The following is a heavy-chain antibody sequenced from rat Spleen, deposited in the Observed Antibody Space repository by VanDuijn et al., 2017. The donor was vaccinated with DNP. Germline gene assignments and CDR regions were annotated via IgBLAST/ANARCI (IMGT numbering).Heavy chain of an antibody. CDR2: ISYDGSDT. V-gene: IGHV5-29*01. J-gene: IGHJ4*01. Sequence: EVQLVESGGGLVQPGRSLKLSCAASGFTFSNYGMAWVRQAPTKGLEWVATISYDGSDTYYRDSVKGRFTISRDNAKSTLYLQMDSLRSEDTATYYCARHRTIMPYYYSMDAWGQGASVTVSS. CDR3: ARHRTIMPYYYSMDA. D-gene: IGHD1-12*01. CDR1: GFTFSNYG.